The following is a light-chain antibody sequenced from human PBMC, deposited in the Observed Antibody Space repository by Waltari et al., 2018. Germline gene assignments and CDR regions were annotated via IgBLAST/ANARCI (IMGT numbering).Light chain of an antibody. CDR3: QKYGTRPAT. CDR2: AAS. CDR1: QSVGRT. V-gene: IGKV3-20*01. Sequence: EIVLTPSPASLSLSPGDRATLSCRASQSVGRTLAWYQQRPGQAPRLLIYAASSRATGIPDRFSGSGSGTDFSLTISRLEPEDFAVYYCQKYGTRPATFGQGTKVEVK. J-gene: IGKJ1*01.